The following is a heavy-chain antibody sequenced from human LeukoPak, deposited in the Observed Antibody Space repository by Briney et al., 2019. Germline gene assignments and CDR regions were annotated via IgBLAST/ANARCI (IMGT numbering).Heavy chain of an antibody. CDR1: GFTFSSYS. D-gene: IGHD3-22*01. CDR2: ISSSSSTI. Sequence: PGGSLRLSCAASGFTFSSYSMNWVRQAPGQGLEWISYISSSSSTIYYADSVKGRFTISRDNAKNSLYLRMNSLSDEDTAVYYCARDHYDSSGYRLDYWGQGTLVTVSS. J-gene: IGHJ4*02. V-gene: IGHV3-48*02. CDR3: ARDHYDSSGYRLDY.